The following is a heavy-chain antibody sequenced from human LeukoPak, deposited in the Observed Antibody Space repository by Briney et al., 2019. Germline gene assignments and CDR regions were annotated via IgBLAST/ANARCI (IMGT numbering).Heavy chain of an antibody. CDR3: ARSPRLTGPRRSENWFDP. D-gene: IGHD1-14*01. J-gene: IGHJ5*02. V-gene: IGHV1-18*01. CDR1: GYTFTSYS. CDR2: ISAYNGNT. Sequence: ASVKVSCKTSGYTFTSYSISWVRQAPGQGLEWMGWISAYNGNTNYAQKLQGRVTMTTDTSTSTAYMELRSLRSDDTAVYYCARSPRLTGPRRSENWFDPWGQGTLVTVSS.